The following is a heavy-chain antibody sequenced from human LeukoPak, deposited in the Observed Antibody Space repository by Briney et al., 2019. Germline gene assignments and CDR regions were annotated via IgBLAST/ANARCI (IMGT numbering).Heavy chain of an antibody. D-gene: IGHD2-21*01. J-gene: IGHJ4*02. CDR1: GYTFTGYY. CDR2: INPNSGGT. CDR3: ARDRAYCGGDCYAYY. V-gene: IGHV1-2*02. Sequence: ASVKVSCKASGYTFTGYYMHWVRQAPGQGLEWMGWINPNSGGTNYAQKFQGRVTMTRDTSISTAYMELSRLRSDDTAVYYCARDRAYCGGDCYAYYWGQGTLVTVSS.